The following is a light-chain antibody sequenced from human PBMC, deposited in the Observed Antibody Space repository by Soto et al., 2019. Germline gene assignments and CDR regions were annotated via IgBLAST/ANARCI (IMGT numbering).Light chain of an antibody. CDR2: AAS. J-gene: IGKJ4*01. V-gene: IGKV1-39*01. CDR1: QSISTY. CDR3: QHGYSPPLP. Sequence: DIQMTQSPSSLSASVGDRVTITCRASQSISTYLHWYQQKPGKAPNLLIYAASTLQSGVPSRFSGSGSGTDFTLTISSLQPEDFATYFCQHGYSPPLPFGEGTKVDIK.